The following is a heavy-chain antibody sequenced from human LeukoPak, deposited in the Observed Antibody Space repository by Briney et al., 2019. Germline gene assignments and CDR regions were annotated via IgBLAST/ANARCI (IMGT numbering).Heavy chain of an antibody. CDR2: INHSGST. Sequence: SETLSLTCTVSGGSISSSGYYWSWIRQPPGKGLEWIGEINHSGSTNYNPSLKSRVTISVDTSKSQFSLKLSSVTAADTAVYYCARGYNWFDPWGQGTLVTVSS. V-gene: IGHV4-39*07. CDR3: ARGYNWFDP. CDR1: GGSISSSGYY. J-gene: IGHJ5*02.